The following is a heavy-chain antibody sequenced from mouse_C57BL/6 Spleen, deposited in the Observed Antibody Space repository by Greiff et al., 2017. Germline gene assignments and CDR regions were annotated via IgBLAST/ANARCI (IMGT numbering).Heavy chain of an antibody. Sequence: QVQLQQSGAELVKPGASVKMSCKASGYTFTSYWITWVKQRPGQGLEWIGDIYPGSGSTNYNEKFKSKATLTVDTSSSTAYMQLSRLTSEDSAVYYCAREEITTVRYAMDYRGQGTSIPGSS. V-gene: IGHV1-55*01. D-gene: IGHD1-1*01. CDR2: IYPGSGST. J-gene: IGHJ4*01. CDR1: GYTFTSYW. CDR3: AREEITTVRYAMDY.